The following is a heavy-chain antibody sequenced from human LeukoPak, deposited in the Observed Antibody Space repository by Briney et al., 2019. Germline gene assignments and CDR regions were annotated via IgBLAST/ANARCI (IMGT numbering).Heavy chain of an antibody. CDR3: ARDLGDYYDSSGYYYYFDY. D-gene: IGHD3-22*01. CDR1: GGTFSSYA. CDR2: TIPIFGTA. J-gene: IGHJ4*02. Sequence: ASVKVSCKASGGTFSSYAISWVRQAPGQGLEWMGGTIPIFGTANYAQKFQGRVTITADESTSTAYMELSSLRSEDTAVYYCARDLGDYYDSSGYYYYFDYWGQGTLVTVSS. V-gene: IGHV1-69*13.